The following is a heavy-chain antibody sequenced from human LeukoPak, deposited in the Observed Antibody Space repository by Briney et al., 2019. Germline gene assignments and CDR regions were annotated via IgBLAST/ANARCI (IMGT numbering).Heavy chain of an antibody. CDR1: GGSISSYC. V-gene: IGHV4-59*01. Sequence: PSETLSLTCTVSGGSISSYCWSWIRQPPGKGLEWIGYICYSGSTNYNPSLKSRVTISVDTSKSQFSLKLSSVTAADTAVYYCARYYYGSGSSEYYYYYMDVWGKGTTVTVSS. CDR3: ARYYYGSGSSEYYYYYMDV. J-gene: IGHJ6*03. CDR2: ICYSGST. D-gene: IGHD3-10*01.